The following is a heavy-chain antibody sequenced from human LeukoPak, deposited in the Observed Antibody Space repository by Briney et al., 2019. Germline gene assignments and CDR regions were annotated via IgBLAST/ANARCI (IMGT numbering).Heavy chain of an antibody. D-gene: IGHD3-3*01. CDR1: GYSFTSYW. Sequence: GESLKISCKGSGYSFTSYWIGWVRQMPGKGLEWMGIIYPGDSDTRYSPSFQGQVTISADKSISTAYLQWSSLKASDTAMYYCARIRFLEWLLWVDAFDIWGQGTMVTVSS. V-gene: IGHV5-51*01. CDR2: IYPGDSDT. J-gene: IGHJ3*02. CDR3: ARIRFLEWLLWVDAFDI.